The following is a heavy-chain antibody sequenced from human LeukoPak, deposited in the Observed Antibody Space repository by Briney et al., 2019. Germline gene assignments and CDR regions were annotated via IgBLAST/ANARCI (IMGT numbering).Heavy chain of an antibody. CDR1: GYTFTGYY. V-gene: IGHV1-2*06. J-gene: IGHJ5*02. D-gene: IGHD1-26*01. Sequence: ASVKVSCKASGYTFTGYYMHWVRQAPGQGLEWMGRINPNSGGTNYAQKFQDRVTMTRDTSISTAYMELGRLRSDDTAVYYCARGSLIVGATRVRFDPWGQGTLVTVSS. CDR3: ARGSLIVGATRVRFDP. CDR2: INPNSGGT.